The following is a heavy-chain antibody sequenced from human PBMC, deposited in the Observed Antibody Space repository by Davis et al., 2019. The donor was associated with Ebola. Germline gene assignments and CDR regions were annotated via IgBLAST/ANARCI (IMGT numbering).Heavy chain of an antibody. CDR2: IKQDGSEK. Sequence: AGSLTLSCAASGFTFGSYWMSCVRQAPGKGPEWVANIKQDGSEKYYVDSVAGRFTIARDNAKNSLYLQMNSLRAEDTAVYYCARGPSTGNSFSYWGQGTLATVSS. V-gene: IGHV3-7*01. CDR3: ARGPSTGNSFSY. D-gene: IGHD6-13*01. CDR1: GFTFGSYW. J-gene: IGHJ4*02.